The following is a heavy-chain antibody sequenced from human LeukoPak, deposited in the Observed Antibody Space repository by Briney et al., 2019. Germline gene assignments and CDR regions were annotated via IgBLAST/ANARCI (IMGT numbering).Heavy chain of an antibody. Sequence: PGGSLRLSCAASGFTFSSYSMNWVRQAPGKGLEWVSSISSSSSYIYYADSVKGRFTISRDNAKNSLYLQMNSLRAEDTAVYYCAREYYDILTGYYPHDALDIWGQGTKVTVSS. CDR1: GFTFSSYS. CDR3: AREYYDILTGYYPHDALDI. D-gene: IGHD3-9*01. J-gene: IGHJ3*02. V-gene: IGHV3-21*01. CDR2: ISSSSSYI.